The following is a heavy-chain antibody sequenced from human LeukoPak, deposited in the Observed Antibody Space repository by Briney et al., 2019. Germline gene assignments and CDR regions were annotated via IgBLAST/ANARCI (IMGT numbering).Heavy chain of an antibody. V-gene: IGHV4-39*07. Sequence: SETLSLTCTVSGGSSSSSSYYWDWIRQPPGKGLEWIGTIYYTGRTYYNPSLKSRDTISVHTSKNQFSLKLSSVTAADTAVYYCARYVAAVAGNFDYWGQGTLVTVSS. D-gene: IGHD6-19*01. CDR1: GGSSSSSSYY. CDR3: ARYVAAVAGNFDY. J-gene: IGHJ4*02. CDR2: IYYTGRT.